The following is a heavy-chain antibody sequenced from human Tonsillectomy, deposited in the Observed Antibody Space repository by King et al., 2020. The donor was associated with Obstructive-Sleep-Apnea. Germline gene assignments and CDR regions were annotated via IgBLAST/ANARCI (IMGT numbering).Heavy chain of an antibody. CDR2: IHHSGNT. CDR3: ARDGGSYQMAAFDI. Sequence: QLQESGPGLVQPSETLSLTCAVSGYSISSDYYWGWIRQPPGKGLAWIGTIHHSGNTYYNPSLKSRVTISVDTSKNQFSLKLSSVTAADTAVYYCARDGGSYQMAAFDIWGQGTMITVSS. J-gene: IGHJ3*02. D-gene: IGHD1-26*01. CDR1: GYSISSDYY. V-gene: IGHV4-38-2*01.